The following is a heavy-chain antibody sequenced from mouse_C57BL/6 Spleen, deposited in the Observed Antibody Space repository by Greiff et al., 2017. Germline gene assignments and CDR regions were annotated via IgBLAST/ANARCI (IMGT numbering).Heavy chain of an antibody. CDR1: GYTFTSYW. V-gene: IGHV1-64*01. CDR3: AREPYYAMDY. Sequence: QVQLQQPGAELVKPGASVKLSCKASGYTFTSYWMHWVKQRPGQGLEWIGMIHPNSGSTNYNEKFKSKATLTVNKSSSAAYMQLSSLTSEDSAVYYCAREPYYAMDYWGQGTSVTVSS. J-gene: IGHJ4*01. CDR2: IHPNSGST.